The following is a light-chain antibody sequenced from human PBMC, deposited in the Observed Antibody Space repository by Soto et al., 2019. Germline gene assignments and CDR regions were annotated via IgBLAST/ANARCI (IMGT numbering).Light chain of an antibody. CDR1: QSVSSSY. CDR3: QHYGNSPLT. CDR2: GAS. J-gene: IGKJ4*01. V-gene: IGKV3-20*01. Sequence: EIVLTQSPGTLSLSPGERATLSCRASQSVSSSYLAWYQQKPGQAPRLLIYGASRRATGIPDRFSGSGSGTDFPLTISRLEPEDIAVYYCQHYGNSPLTFGGGTKVEIK.